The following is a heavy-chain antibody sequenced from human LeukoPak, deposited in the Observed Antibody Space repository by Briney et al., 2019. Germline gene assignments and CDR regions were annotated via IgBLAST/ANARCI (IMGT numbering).Heavy chain of an antibody. CDR1: GVSFDDYY. Sequence: SETLSLTCAVSGVSFDDYYWSWVRQTPGKGLEWSGEINHSGYTNDSPSLKSRVTLSIATSRKQFSLNLRSVTVADAGIYYCTRMTTGHDYWGQGTLVTVSS. D-gene: IGHD4-17*01. V-gene: IGHV4-34*01. CDR2: INHSGYT. J-gene: IGHJ4*02. CDR3: TRMTTGHDY.